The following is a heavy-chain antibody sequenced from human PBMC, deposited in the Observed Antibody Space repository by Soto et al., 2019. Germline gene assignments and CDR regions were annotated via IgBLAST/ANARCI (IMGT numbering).Heavy chain of an antibody. Sequence: ASVKVSCKASGNTFTSYYMHWVRQAPGQGLEWMGIINPSSGSTSYAQKFQGRVTMTRDTSTSTVYMELSSLRSEDTAVYYCATGHYDSNGAFDIWGQGTMVTVSS. CDR2: INPSSGST. V-gene: IGHV1-46*01. J-gene: IGHJ3*02. CDR3: ATGHYDSNGAFDI. CDR1: GNTFTSYY. D-gene: IGHD3-22*01.